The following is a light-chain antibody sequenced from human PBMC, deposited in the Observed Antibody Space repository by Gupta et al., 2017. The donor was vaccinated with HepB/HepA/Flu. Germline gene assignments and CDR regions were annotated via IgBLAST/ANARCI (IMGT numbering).Light chain of an antibody. CDR1: SSDVGGYNY. Sequence: QSALTQPRSVSGSPGQSVTISCTGTSSDVGGYNYVSWYQQHPGKAPKLMICDVTKRPSGVPDRFSGSKSGNTASLTISGLQAEDEADYYCCAYGGRDALVFGGGTKLTVL. V-gene: IGLV2-11*01. CDR2: DVT. J-gene: IGLJ2*01. CDR3: CAYGGRDALV.